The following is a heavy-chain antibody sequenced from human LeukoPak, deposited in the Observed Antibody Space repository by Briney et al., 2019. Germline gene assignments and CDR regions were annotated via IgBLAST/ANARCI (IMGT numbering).Heavy chain of an antibody. CDR3: ARKGRVADVYYYYYMDV. Sequence: GASVKVSCKASGYTFTGYYMHWVRQAPGQGLEWMGWINPNSGGTNYAQKFQGRVTMTRDTSISTAYMELSRLRSDDTAVYYCARKGRVADVYYYYYMDVWGKGTTVTVSS. D-gene: IGHD5-24*01. J-gene: IGHJ6*03. CDR1: GYTFTGYY. V-gene: IGHV1-2*02. CDR2: INPNSGGT.